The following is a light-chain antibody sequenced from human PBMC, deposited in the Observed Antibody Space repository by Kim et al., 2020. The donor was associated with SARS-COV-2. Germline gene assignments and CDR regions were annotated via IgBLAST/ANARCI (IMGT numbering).Light chain of an antibody. V-gene: IGLV6-57*01. J-gene: IGLJ3*02. Sequence: NTVTISCTRSSGSIASNYVQWYQQRPGSSPTTVIYEDNQRPSGVPDRFSGSIDSSSNSASLTISGLKTEDEADYYCQSYDSSNLWVFGGGTKLTVL. CDR2: EDN. CDR1: SGSIASNY. CDR3: QSYDSSNLWV.